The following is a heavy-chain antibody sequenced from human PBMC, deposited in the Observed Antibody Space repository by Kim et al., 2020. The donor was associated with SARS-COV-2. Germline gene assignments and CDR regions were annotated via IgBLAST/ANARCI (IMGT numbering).Heavy chain of an antibody. V-gene: IGHV4-39*01. J-gene: IGHJ4*02. CDR3: ARGPHNYYYDSSGYPDY. Sequence: LKSRVTHSVDTSKNQFPLKLSSVTAADTAVYYCARGPHNYYYDSSGYPDYWGQGTLVTVSS. D-gene: IGHD3-22*01.